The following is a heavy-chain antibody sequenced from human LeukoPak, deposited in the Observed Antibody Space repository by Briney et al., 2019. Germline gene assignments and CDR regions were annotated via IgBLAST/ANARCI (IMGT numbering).Heavy chain of an antibody. D-gene: IGHD3-22*01. CDR2: IYYSGST. V-gene: IGHV4-59*01. CDR3: ARRAHSGYYWIFDY. CDR1: GGSISSYY. Sequence: TSETLSLTCTVSGGSISSYYWSWIRQPPGKGLEWIGYIYYSGSTNYNPSLESRVTISVDTSKNQFSLKLSSVTAADTAVYYCARRAHSGYYWIFDYWGQGTLVTVSS. J-gene: IGHJ4*02.